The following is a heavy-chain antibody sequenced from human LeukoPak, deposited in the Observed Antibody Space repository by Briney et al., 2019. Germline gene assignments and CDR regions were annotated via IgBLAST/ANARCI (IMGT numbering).Heavy chain of an antibody. Sequence: PSETLSLTCAVYGGSFSGYYWSWIRQPPGKGLEWIGEINHSGSTNYNPSLKSRVTISGDTSKNQFSLKLSSVTAADTAVYYCARSGTLTGYLYWGQGTLVTVSS. D-gene: IGHD3-9*01. CDR2: INHSGST. J-gene: IGHJ4*02. CDR1: GGSFSGYY. CDR3: ARSGTLTGYLY. V-gene: IGHV4-34*01.